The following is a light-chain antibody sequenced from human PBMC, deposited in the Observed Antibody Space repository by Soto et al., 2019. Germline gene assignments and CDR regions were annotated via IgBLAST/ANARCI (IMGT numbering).Light chain of an antibody. CDR2: KAS. CDR1: QSISSW. J-gene: IGKJ1*01. CDR3: PQYNSSSWT. Sequence: DIQMTQSPSTLSSSVGDRVTITCRASQSISSWLAWYQQKPGKAPKLLIYKASSLESGVPSRFSGSGSGTEFTLTISSLRPDDFETYYCPQYNSSSWTFGQGTKVDIK. V-gene: IGKV1-5*03.